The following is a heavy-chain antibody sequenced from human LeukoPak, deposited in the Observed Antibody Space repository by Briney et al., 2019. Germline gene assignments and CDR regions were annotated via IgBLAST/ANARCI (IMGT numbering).Heavy chain of an antibody. D-gene: IGHD6-13*01. CDR2: IIPIFGTA. J-gene: IGHJ3*02. Sequence: ASVKVSCKASGGTFSSYAISWVRQAPGQGLEWMGGIIPIFGTANYAQKFQGRVTITADKSTSTAYMELNSLRSEDTAVYYCAATVIAALYAFDIWGQGTMVTVSS. CDR3: AATVIAALYAFDI. V-gene: IGHV1-69*06. CDR1: GGTFSSYA.